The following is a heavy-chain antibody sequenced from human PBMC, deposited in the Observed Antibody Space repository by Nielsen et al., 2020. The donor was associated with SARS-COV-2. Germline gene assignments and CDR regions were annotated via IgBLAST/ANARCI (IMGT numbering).Heavy chain of an antibody. CDR2: IIPMFGTV. J-gene: IGHJ6*02. V-gene: IGHV1-69*13. CDR3: ARGPYCGGDCYSVSDV. CDR1: GYTFTSYA. Sequence: SVKVSCKASGYTFTSYAISWVRQAPGQGLEWMGGIIPMFGTVNYAQKFQGRVTITADESTSTAYMELNSLRSEDTAVYYCARGPYCGGDCYSVSDVWGQGTTVTVSS. D-gene: IGHD2-21*02.